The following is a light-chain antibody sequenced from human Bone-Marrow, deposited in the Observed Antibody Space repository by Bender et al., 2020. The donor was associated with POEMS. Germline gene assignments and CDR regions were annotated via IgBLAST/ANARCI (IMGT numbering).Light chain of an antibody. Sequence: QSALTQPASVSGSPRQSITISCTGTSSDVGTYNLVSWYQHHPGKAPKLIIYEETKLPSGISNRFYGSKSGNTASLPISGRQAEDEADYFCISYTSSSTLVFGGGTRLPVL. V-gene: IGLV2-14*02. CDR3: ISYTSSSTLV. J-gene: IGLJ3*02. CDR2: EET. CDR1: SSDVGTYNL.